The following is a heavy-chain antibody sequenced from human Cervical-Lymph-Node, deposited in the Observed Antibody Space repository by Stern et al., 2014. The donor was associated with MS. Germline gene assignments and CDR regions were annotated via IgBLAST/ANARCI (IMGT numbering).Heavy chain of an antibody. J-gene: IGHJ5*02. Sequence: QITLKESGPTVVQPTQTLTLTCSFSGFSLHTSGVSVGWIRQPPGKALVWLALFYWDDDKRYSPSLKTRLTITKDTSKNQVVLTMTNVDPLDTGTYYCAHRRGVFGFYPWGQGTLVTVSS. V-gene: IGHV2-5*02. CDR2: FYWDDDK. CDR1: GFSLHTSGVS. CDR3: AHRRGVFGFYP. D-gene: IGHD3-10*01.